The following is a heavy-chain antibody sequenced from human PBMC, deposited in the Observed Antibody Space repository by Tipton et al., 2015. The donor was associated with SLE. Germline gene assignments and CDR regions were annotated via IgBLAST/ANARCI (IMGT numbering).Heavy chain of an antibody. J-gene: IGHJ4*02. V-gene: IGHV3-30*02. CDR3: AKVRRFLEWYPFDY. CDR2: IRYDGSNK. CDR1: GFTFSSYG. D-gene: IGHD3-3*01. Sequence: SLRLSCAASGFTFSSYGMHWVRQAPGKGLEWVAFIRYDGSNKYYADSVKGRFTISRDNSKNTLYLQMNSLRAEDTAVYYCAKVRRFLEWYPFDYWGQGTLVTVSS.